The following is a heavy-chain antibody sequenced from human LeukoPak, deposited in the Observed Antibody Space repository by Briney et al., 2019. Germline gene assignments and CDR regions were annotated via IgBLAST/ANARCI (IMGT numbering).Heavy chain of an antibody. J-gene: IGHJ4*02. CDR3: ARDRGASGWLDY. CDR2: TYYRSKWYT. V-gene: IGHV6-1*01. CDR1: GDTVSSNTAA. D-gene: IGHD6-19*01. Sequence: SQTLSLTCAISGDTVSSNTAAWIWIRQSPSRGLECLGRTYYRSKWYTEYAVSVKSRVTINADTSKNQFSLQLNSVTPEDTAVYYCARDRGASGWLDYWDQGALVTVSS.